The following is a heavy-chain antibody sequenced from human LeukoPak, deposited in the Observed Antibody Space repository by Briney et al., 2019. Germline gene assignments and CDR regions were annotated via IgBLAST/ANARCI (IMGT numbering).Heavy chain of an antibody. D-gene: IGHD6-19*01. CDR1: GFTFSTYD. J-gene: IGHJ4*02. Sequence: GRSLRLSCAASGFTFSTYDMHWVRQAPGKGLEWVSAIDPAGDTYYSGSVKGRFTISRENAKNSLFLQMNSLRGGDTAVYYCARGRGVSSAWYFNYWGQGTLVTVSS. V-gene: IGHV3-13*01. CDR3: ARGRGVSSAWYFNY. CDR2: IDPAGDT.